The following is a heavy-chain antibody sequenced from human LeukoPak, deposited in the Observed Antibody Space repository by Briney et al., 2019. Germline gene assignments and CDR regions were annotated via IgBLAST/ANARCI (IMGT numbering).Heavy chain of an antibody. J-gene: IGHJ4*02. CDR1: GFTLGDHS. D-gene: IGHD3-22*01. CDR3: ARHSSGFQFDY. V-gene: IGHV3-49*04. Sequence: PGGSLRLSSTASGFTLGDHSVSWVRQAPGKGLEWVGFIRSKAYGGTPEYAASVKGRLTISRDDSKSVAYLQMSSLKTEDTAVYHCARHSSGFQFDYWGQGTLVTVSS. CDR2: IRSKAYGGTP.